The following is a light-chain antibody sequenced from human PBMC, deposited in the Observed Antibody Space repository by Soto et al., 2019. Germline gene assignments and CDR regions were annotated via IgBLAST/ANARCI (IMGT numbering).Light chain of an antibody. Sequence: QSALTQPASVSGSPGQSITISCSGTPSDIGAYNYVSWYQHLPGKAPKDIIYDVTNRPSGVSSRFSGSKSGTTASLTISGLQAEDEANYYCGSYTISSTLMIFGGGTKLTVL. CDR2: DVT. CDR1: PSDIGAYNY. V-gene: IGLV2-14*03. J-gene: IGLJ2*01. CDR3: GSYTISSTLMI.